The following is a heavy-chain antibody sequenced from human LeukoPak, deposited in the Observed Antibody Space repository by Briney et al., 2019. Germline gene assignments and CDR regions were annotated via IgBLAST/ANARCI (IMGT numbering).Heavy chain of an antibody. CDR2: INWSGGST. CDR1: GFAFAEHG. J-gene: IGHJ4*02. Sequence: GGSLRLSCTASGFAFAEHGMSWVRQVPGKGLEWVSGINWSGGSTGYADPLRGRFTISRDNAKNSLYLPMDSLRAEDTALYYCARAPITSPFYFDYWGQGTLVTVSS. CDR3: ARAPITSPFYFDY. V-gene: IGHV3-20*04. D-gene: IGHD2-2*01.